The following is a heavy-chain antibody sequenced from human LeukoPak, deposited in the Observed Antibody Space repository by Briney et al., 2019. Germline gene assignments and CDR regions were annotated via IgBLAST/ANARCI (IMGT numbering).Heavy chain of an antibody. CDR2: ANSDGSNT. D-gene: IGHD2-21*01. CDR1: GFTFNNYW. J-gene: IGHJ4*02. V-gene: IGHV3-74*01. CDR3: ARGDRHGYFFDY. Sequence: PGGSLRLSCAASGFTFNNYWIHWVRQAPGKGLVWVSRANSDGSNTYYADSVKGRFTISRDNAKNTLYLQMNSLRAEDTAVYYCARGDRHGYFFDYWGQGTLVTVSS.